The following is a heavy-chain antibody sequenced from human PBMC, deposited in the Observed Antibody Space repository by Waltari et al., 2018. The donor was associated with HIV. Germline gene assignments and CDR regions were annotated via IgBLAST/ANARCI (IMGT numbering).Heavy chain of an antibody. CDR1: GGSFSTSSYY. J-gene: IGHJ4*02. V-gene: IGHV4-39*01. CDR2: VYDSGSP. D-gene: IGHD3-3*01. CDR3: VAGYYGRGDY. Sequence: QLQLQESGPGLVKPSETLSLTCTVSGGSFSTSSYYWGWIREPPGKGLEWIWSVYDSGSPYDNPSLKSRVTISVDTPKNKFYLKLDSVIAADTAVYYCVAGYYGRGDYWGQGTLVTVSS.